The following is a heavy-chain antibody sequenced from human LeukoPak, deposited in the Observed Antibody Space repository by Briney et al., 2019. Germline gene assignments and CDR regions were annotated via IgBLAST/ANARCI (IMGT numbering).Heavy chain of an antibody. CDR3: ARDRYSSSEFDY. V-gene: IGHV3-30-3*01. CDR1: GFTFSSYA. D-gene: IGHD6-6*01. CDR2: ISYDGSNK. J-gene: IGHJ4*02. Sequence: GRSLRLSCAASGFTFSSYAMHWVRQAPGKGLEWVAVISYDGSNKYYADSVKGRFTISRDNSKNTLYLQMNSLRAEDTAVYYCARDRYSSSEFDYWGQGTLVTVSS.